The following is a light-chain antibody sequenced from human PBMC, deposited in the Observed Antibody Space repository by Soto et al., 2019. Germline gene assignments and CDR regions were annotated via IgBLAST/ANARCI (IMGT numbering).Light chain of an antibody. J-gene: IGLJ2*01. CDR1: SSNVGTYDL. V-gene: IGLV2-23*01. Sequence: QSALTQPASLSASPGQSITISCTGTSSNVGTYDLVSWYQHHPDKAPKLIIYEGTKRPSGISSRFSGSKSGNTASLTISGLQAEDDADYYCCSFAVGAALVFGGGTKVTV. CDR3: CSFAVGAALV. CDR2: EGT.